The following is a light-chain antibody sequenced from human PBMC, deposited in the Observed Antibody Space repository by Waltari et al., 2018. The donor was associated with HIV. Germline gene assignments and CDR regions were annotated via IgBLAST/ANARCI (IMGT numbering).Light chain of an antibody. CDR3: ISYTSSSTLV. J-gene: IGLJ2*01. Sequence: QSALTQPASVSGSPGQSITVSCTGTSSDVGGYNYVSWYQQHPGKVPKLMISDVTCRPSGVSNRFSGSKSGNTASLTISGLQAEDEADYYCISYTSSSTLVFGGGTKVTVL. V-gene: IGLV2-14*03. CDR2: DVT. CDR1: SSDVGGYNY.